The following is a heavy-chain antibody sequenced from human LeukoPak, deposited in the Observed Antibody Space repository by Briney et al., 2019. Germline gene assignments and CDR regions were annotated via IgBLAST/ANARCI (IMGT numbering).Heavy chain of an antibody. Sequence: GGSLRLSCAASGFTFSRNWMPWARQAPGKGLEWVSAISGSGGSTYYADSVKGRFTISRDTSKNTLYLQMNSLRAEDTAVYYCAKDEFSSTSCYGMDVWGQGTTVTVSS. CDR1: GFTFSRNW. J-gene: IGHJ6*02. CDR2: ISGSGGST. D-gene: IGHD2-2*01. CDR3: AKDEFSSTSCYGMDV. V-gene: IGHV3-23*01.